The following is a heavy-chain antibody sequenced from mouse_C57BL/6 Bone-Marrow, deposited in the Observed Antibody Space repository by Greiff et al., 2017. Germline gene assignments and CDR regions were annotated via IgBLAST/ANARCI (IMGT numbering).Heavy chain of an antibody. CDR2: IDPANGNT. CDR3: ARRYYYGSSPYYFDY. CDR1: GFNIKNTY. Sequence: EVQLQQSVAELVRPGASVKLSCTASGFNIKNTYMHWVKQRPEQGLEWIGRIDPANGNTKYAPKFQGKATITADTSSNTAYLQLSSLTSEDTAIYYCARRYYYGSSPYYFDYGGQGTTLTVSS. J-gene: IGHJ2*01. V-gene: IGHV14-3*01. D-gene: IGHD1-1*01.